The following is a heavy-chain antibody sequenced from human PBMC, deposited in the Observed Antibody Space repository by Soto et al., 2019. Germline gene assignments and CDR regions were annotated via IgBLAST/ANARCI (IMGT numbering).Heavy chain of an antibody. D-gene: IGHD1-1*01. J-gene: IGHJ6*02. Sequence: QVQLVESGGGVVQPGRSLRLSCEASGFPFSTYGMHWVRQAPGKGLEWVAVISYDGNNKYYADSVKGRFTISRDNSKNTLSLQLNSLRADDTAVYHCAKDRLEERSFFYFCALDVWGQGTTVIVSS. V-gene: IGHV3-30*18. CDR3: AKDRLEERSFFYFCALDV. CDR2: ISYDGNNK. CDR1: GFPFSTYG.